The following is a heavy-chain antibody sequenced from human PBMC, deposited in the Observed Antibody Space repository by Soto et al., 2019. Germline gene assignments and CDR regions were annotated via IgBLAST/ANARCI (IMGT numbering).Heavy chain of an antibody. Sequence: QVQLVQSGAEVKKPGASVKVSCKASGYTFTSYDINWVRQATGQGLEWMGWMNPNSGNTGYAQKFQGRVTMTRNTSRSTGYMELSSLRSEDTAVYYCARGGDRCGGDCYTPWGQGTLVTVSS. V-gene: IGHV1-8*01. J-gene: IGHJ5*02. CDR2: MNPNSGNT. CDR3: ARGGDRCGGDCYTP. CDR1: GYTFTSYD. D-gene: IGHD2-21*02.